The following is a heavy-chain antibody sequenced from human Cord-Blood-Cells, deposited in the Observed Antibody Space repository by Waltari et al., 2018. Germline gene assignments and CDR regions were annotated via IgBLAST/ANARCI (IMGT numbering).Heavy chain of an antibody. CDR2: INHSGNT. CDR3: ATLSSSWYDY. J-gene: IGHJ4*02. Sequence: QVQLQQWGAGLLKPSETLSLTCAVYGGSFSGYSWSWIRHPPGKGLEWIGEINHSGNTNYNPSLKSRVTISLDTSKNQFSLKLSSVTAADTAVYYCATLSSSWYDYWGQGTLVTVSS. V-gene: IGHV4-34*01. CDR1: GGSFSGYS. D-gene: IGHD6-13*01.